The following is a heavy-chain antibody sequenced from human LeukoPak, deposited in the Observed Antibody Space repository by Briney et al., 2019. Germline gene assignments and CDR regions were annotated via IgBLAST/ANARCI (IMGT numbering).Heavy chain of an antibody. V-gene: IGHV4-38-2*02. Sequence: SETLSLTCTVSGYSISSGYYWGWIRQPPGKGLEWIGSIYHSGSTYYNPSLKSRVTISVDTSKNQFSLKLSSVTAADTAVYYCARAAPPDYRGQGTLVTVSS. CDR2: IYHSGST. J-gene: IGHJ4*02. CDR1: GYSISSGYY. CDR3: ARAAPPDY.